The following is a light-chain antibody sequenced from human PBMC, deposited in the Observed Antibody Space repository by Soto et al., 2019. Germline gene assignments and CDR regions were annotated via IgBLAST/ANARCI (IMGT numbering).Light chain of an antibody. CDR2: GAS. V-gene: IGKV3-15*01. CDR3: QQYNDWL. CDR1: QSVGSN. Sequence: EIVMTQIPATLSLSPGERATLSCRASQSVGSNLAWYQQKPGQAPRLLIYGASTRATGIPGRFSGSGSGTEFTLTISSLQSEDFAIYYCQQYNDWLFGPGTKVEIK. J-gene: IGKJ3*01.